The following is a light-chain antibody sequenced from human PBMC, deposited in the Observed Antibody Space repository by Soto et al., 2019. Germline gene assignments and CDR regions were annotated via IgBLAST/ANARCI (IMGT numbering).Light chain of an antibody. Sequence: EIVLTQSPGTLSLSPGEGATLSCRASQSVSSYLAWYQQKPGQAPRFLIYDASSRAAGIPDRFSGSGSGTDFTLTISRLEPEDFAVYYCQQYGSSPLTFGGGTKVDIK. CDR1: QSVSSY. V-gene: IGKV3-20*01. CDR3: QQYGSSPLT. CDR2: DAS. J-gene: IGKJ4*01.